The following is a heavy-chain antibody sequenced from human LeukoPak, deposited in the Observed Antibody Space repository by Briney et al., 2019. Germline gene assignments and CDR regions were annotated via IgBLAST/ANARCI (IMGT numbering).Heavy chain of an antibody. CDR3: ARVRGRNCSGAECYGNWFDT. V-gene: IGHV1-2*02. CDR2: INPNTGGT. D-gene: IGHD2-8*02. CDR1: GYTFSDYY. J-gene: IGHJ5*02. Sequence: ASVKVSCKASGYTFSDYYIHWVRQAPGQGLEWMGWINPNTGGTNYAQKFRGRVTLTRDTSTSTVYMEMSRLRSDDTALYYCARVRGRNCSGAECYGNWFDTWGQGTLVTVSS.